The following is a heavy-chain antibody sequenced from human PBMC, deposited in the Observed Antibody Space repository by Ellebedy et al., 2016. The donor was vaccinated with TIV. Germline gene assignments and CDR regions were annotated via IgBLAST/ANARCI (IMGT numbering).Heavy chain of an antibody. D-gene: IGHD5-12*01. CDR1: GFTFTRHS. J-gene: IGHJ4*02. CDR2: TKEDGSEK. V-gene: IGHV3-7*01. CDR3: ARDRGYDTFDY. Sequence: PGGSLRLSCVGYGFTFTRHSMAWVRQAPGKGLEWVANTKEDGSEKYYVDSVRGRFTISRDNAKNSLYLQMNSLRAEDTAVYYCARDRGYDTFDYWGQGILVTVSS.